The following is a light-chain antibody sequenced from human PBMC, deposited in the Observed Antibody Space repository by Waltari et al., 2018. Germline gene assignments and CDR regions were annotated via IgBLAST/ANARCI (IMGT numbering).Light chain of an antibody. V-gene: IGKV1-9*01. J-gene: IGKJ2*01. CDR2: AAS. CDR3: QQLNSFPYT. CDR1: QGISSY. Sequence: DIQLTQSPSFLSASVGDRVTITCRASQGISSYLAWYQQQPGEAPKLLISAASTLQSGVPSRFSGSGSGTEFTLTISSLQLEDFATYYCQQLNSFPYTFGQGTKLDIK.